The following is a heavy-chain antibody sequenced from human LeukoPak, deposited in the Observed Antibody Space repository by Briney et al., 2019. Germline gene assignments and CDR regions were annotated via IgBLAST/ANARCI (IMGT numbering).Heavy chain of an antibody. CDR1: GFTFSSYA. Sequence: GGSLRLSCAASGFTFSSYAMHWVRQAPGKGLEYVSAISSNGGSTYYANSVKGRFTISRDNTKNTLHLQMNSLRAEDTAVYYCAKVMTTAPYYWYGMDVWGQGTTVIVSS. D-gene: IGHD4-17*01. CDR2: ISSNGGST. J-gene: IGHJ6*02. CDR3: AKVMTTAPYYWYGMDV. V-gene: IGHV3-64*01.